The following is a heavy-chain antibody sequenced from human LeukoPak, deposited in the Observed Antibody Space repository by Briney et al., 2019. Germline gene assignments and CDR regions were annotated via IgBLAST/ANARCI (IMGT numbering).Heavy chain of an antibody. CDR3: ARGLGGGWLRYYPPSTSVYFDY. V-gene: IGHV4-4*07. D-gene: IGHD5-12*01. CDR1: GVSISSYY. J-gene: IGHJ4*02. Sequence: SETLSLTCTVSGVSISSYYWSWIRQSAGKGLEWLGRLYASGTIAYSPSLRSRLTMSIDTSKNQFSLKLSSVTAADTAVYYCARGLGGGWLRYYPPSTSVYFDYWGQGTLVTVSS. CDR2: LYASGTI.